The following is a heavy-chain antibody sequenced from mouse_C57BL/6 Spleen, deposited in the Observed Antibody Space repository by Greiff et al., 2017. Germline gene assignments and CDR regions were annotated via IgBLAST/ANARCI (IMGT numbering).Heavy chain of an antibody. CDR3: ASWGEGYGAWFAY. D-gene: IGHD2-3*01. Sequence: QVQLQQPGAELVMPGASVKLSCKASGYTFTSYWMHWVKQRPGQGLAWIGEIDPSDSYTNYNQKFKGKSPLTVDKSSSTAYMQLSSLTSEDSSVYYCASWGEGYGAWFAYWGKGTLVTVSA. J-gene: IGHJ3*01. CDR1: GYTFTSYW. V-gene: IGHV1-69*01. CDR2: IDPSDSYT.